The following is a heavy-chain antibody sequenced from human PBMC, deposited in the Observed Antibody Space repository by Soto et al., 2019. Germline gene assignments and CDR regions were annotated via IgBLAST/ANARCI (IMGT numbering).Heavy chain of an antibody. J-gene: IGHJ4*02. V-gene: IGHV3-21*01. CDR2: ISSSSSYI. Sequence: EVQLVESGGGLVKPGGPLRLSCAASGFTFSSYSMNWVRQAPGKGLEWVSSISSSSSYIYYADSVKGRFTISRDNAKNSLYLQMNSLRAEDTAVYYCASSSGSYYPFDYWGQGTLVTVSS. CDR1: GFTFSSYS. D-gene: IGHD1-26*01. CDR3: ASSSGSYYPFDY.